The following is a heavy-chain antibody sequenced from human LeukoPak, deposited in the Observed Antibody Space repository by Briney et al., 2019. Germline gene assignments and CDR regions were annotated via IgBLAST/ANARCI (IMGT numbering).Heavy chain of an antibody. Sequence: ASVKVSCKASGYTFIGYYMHWVRQAPGQGLEGMGWIKPNSGSTNYAQKFQGRLTMTRDRSISTAYMELSRLRSDGTAVYYCAKDHTIRSFDSWGQGNLVTVSS. D-gene: IGHD1-14*01. J-gene: IGHJ4*02. CDR3: AKDHTIRSFDS. CDR1: GYTFIGYY. V-gene: IGHV1-2*02. CDR2: IKPNSGST.